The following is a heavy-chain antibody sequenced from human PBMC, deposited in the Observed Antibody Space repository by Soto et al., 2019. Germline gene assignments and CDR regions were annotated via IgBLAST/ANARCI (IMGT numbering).Heavy chain of an antibody. CDR3: ARYSSSLFYYYYGMDV. CDR2: IYPGDSDT. V-gene: IGHV5-51*01. CDR1: GYSFTSYW. J-gene: IGHJ6*02. D-gene: IGHD6-13*01. Sequence: GESLKISCKGSGYSFTSYWIGWVRQMPGKGLEWMGIIYPGDSDTRYSPSFQGQVTIPADKSISTAYLQWSSLKASDTAMYYCARYSSSLFYYYYGMDVWGQGTTVTVSS.